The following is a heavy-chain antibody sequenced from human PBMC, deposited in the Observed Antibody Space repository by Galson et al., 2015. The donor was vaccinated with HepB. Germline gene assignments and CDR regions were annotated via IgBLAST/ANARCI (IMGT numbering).Heavy chain of an antibody. V-gene: IGHV3-30*18. J-gene: IGHJ4*02. CDR2: VSYEGSDK. Sequence: SLRLSCAASGFTFGRYAVHWARQTPGKGLEWVAVVSYEGSDKKYADSVKGRFTISRDSSKNILYLQMNSLRIEDTAVYYCAKAAVGWERQNFYYFDYWGQGTLVTVSS. CDR1: GFTFGRYA. D-gene: IGHD1-26*01. CDR3: AKAAVGWERQNFYYFDY.